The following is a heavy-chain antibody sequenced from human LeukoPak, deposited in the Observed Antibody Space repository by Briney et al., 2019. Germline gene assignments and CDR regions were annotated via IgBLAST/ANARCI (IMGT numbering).Heavy chain of an antibody. D-gene: IGHD2-8*01. CDR1: GYTFTGYY. V-gene: IGHV1-2*06. CDR2: INPNSGGT. J-gene: IGHJ5*02. CDR3: ARGPYCTNGVCFDNWFDP. Sequence: ASVKVSCKASGYTFTGYYMHWVRQAPGQGLEWMGRINPNSGGTNYAQKFQGRVTMTRDTSISTAYMELSRLRSDDTAVYYCARGPYCTNGVCFDNWFDPWGQGTLVTVSS.